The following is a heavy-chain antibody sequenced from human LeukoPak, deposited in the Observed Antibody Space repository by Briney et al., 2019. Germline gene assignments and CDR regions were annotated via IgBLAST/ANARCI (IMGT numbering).Heavy chain of an antibody. CDR3: ARLTMVRGVI. CDR2: LYYSGNT. D-gene: IGHD3-10*01. J-gene: IGHJ4*02. V-gene: IGHV4-39*01. CDR1: GGSISSSSYY. Sequence: SETLSLTCTVSGGSISSSSYYWGWIRQPPGKGLEWIGSLYYSGNTYYNPSLKSRVTISVDTSKNQFSLKLSSVTAADTAVYYCARLTMVRGVIWGRGTLVTVSS.